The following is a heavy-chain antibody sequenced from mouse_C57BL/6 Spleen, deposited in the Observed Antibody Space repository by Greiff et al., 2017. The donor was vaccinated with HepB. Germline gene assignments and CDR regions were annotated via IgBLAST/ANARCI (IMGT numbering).Heavy chain of an antibody. D-gene: IGHD1-1*01. CDR1: GFTFSSYA. J-gene: IGHJ2*01. CDR3: ARDVITLDY. Sequence: DVHLVESGGGLVKPGGSLKLSCAASGFTFSSYAMSWVRQTPEKRLEWVATISDGGSYTYYPDNVKGRFTISRDNAKNNLYLQMSHLKSEDTAMYYCARDVITLDYWGQGTTLTVSS. V-gene: IGHV5-4*01. CDR2: ISDGGSYT.